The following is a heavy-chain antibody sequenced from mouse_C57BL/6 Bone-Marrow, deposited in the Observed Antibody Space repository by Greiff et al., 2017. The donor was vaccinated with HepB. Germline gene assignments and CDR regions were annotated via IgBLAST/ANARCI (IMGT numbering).Heavy chain of an antibody. CDR3: ARRASLLSWFAY. CDR2: IDPSDSYI. Sequence: QVQLQQPGAEFVKPGASVKLSCKASGYTSTSYWMQWVKQRPGQGLEWIGEIDPSDSYINYNQKFKGKATLTVETSSSTAHMQLSSLTSEDSAVFYWARRASLLSWFAYWGQGTLVTVSA. D-gene: IGHD3-1*01. V-gene: IGHV1-50*01. J-gene: IGHJ3*01. CDR1: GYTSTSYW.